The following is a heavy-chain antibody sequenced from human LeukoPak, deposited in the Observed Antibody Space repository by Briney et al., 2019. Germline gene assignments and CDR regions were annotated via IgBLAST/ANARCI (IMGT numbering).Heavy chain of an antibody. CDR1: GGSFSGYY. J-gene: IGHJ6*03. V-gene: IGHV4-34*01. D-gene: IGHD1-1*01. CDR3: ARAPRGKIGTYYMDL. CDR2: INHSGST. Sequence: SETLSLTCAVYGGSFSGYYWSWIRQPPGKGLEWIGEINHSGSTNYNPSLKSRVTISVDTSKNQFSLKLSSVTAADTAVYYCARAPRGKIGTYYMDLWGKGTTVTISS.